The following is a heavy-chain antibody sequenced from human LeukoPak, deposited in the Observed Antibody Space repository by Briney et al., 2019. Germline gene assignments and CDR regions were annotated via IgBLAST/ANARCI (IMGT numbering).Heavy chain of an antibody. Sequence: PSGGSLRLSCAASGFTFSSYSMNWVRQAPGKGLEWVSYISSSSSTIYYADSVKGRFTISRDNAKNSLYLQMNSLRDEDTAVYYCHLWFGELFSHWGQGTLVTVSP. J-gene: IGHJ4*02. CDR2: ISSSSSTI. CDR3: HLWFGELFSH. D-gene: IGHD3-10*01. CDR1: GFTFSSYS. V-gene: IGHV3-48*02.